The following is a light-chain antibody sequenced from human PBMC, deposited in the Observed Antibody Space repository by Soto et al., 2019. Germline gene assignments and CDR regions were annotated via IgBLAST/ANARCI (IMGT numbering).Light chain of an antibody. CDR3: QQRSNWPI. V-gene: IGKV3-11*01. J-gene: IGKJ5*01. Sequence: EIVLTQSAATLSLSPGERATLSCRASQSVSSYLAWYQQKPGQAPRLPIYDASNRATGIPARFSGSGSGTDFTLTISSLEPEDFAVYYCQQRSNWPIFGQGTRLEIK. CDR1: QSVSSY. CDR2: DAS.